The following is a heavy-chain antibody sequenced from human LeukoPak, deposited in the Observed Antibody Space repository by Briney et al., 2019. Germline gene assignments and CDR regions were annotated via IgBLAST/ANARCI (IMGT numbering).Heavy chain of an antibody. CDR1: GFTFNNYA. CDR3: ARNQDSSWYYYYMDV. V-gene: IGHV3-23*01. D-gene: IGHD6-13*01. Sequence: GGSLRLSCAASGFTFNNYAMSWVRQAPGKGLEWVSTITGSGGSTYSADSVKGRLTISRDNSKNTLYLQRNSLRADDTALYYCARNQDSSWYYYYMDVWGKGTTVTVSS. CDR2: ITGSGGST. J-gene: IGHJ6*03.